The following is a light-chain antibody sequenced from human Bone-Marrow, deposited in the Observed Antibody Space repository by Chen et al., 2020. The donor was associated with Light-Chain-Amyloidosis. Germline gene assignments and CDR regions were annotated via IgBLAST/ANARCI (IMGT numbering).Light chain of an antibody. J-gene: IGLJ2*01. CDR1: NIGRKG. CDR3: QVWDIISDQVV. V-gene: IGLV3-21*02. CDR2: DDS. Sequence: SYVVTQPPSVSEAPGQTATITCGGNNIGRKGVHWYQQKPGQAPVLVGYDDSDRPSGIPGRFSGSNSGNTATLTISSVEAGDEADYYCQVWDIISDQVVFGGGTKLTVL.